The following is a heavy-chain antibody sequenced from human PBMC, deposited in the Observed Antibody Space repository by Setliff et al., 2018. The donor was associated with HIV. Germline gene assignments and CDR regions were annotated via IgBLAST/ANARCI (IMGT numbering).Heavy chain of an antibody. Sequence: PSETLSLTCSVSGASVSSISYYWGWIRQPPGKGLEWIGSIFYSGSTFYNPSLKRRVTISADTSKNQFSLKMGSLTAADTAVYYCARDRSHPPYYMDVWGKGTTVTVSS. CDR3: ARDRSHPPYYMDV. CDR1: GASVSSISYY. CDR2: IFYSGST. J-gene: IGHJ6*03. V-gene: IGHV4-39*07.